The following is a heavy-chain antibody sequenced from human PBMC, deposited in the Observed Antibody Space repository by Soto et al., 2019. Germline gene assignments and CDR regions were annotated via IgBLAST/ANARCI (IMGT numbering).Heavy chain of an antibody. J-gene: IGHJ4*02. CDR2: IYNTGST. Sequence: SETLSLTCTVSGGSISSGGYYWSWIRQHPGKGLDWIGHIYNTGSTYYNPSLKSRVTISVDTSKNQFSLRLSSVTAADTAVYYCARGHDYVWGSYRQFGFDYWGQGTLLTVSS. V-gene: IGHV4-31*03. D-gene: IGHD3-16*02. CDR1: GGSISSGGYY. CDR3: ARGHDYVWGSYRQFGFDY.